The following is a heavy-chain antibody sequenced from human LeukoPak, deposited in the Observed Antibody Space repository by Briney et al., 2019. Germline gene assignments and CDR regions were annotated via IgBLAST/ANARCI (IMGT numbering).Heavy chain of an antibody. D-gene: IGHD6-6*01. Sequence: SETLSLTCAVSGYSISSGYYWGWIRQPPGKGLEWIGSIYHNGNTYYNPSLKSRVTISVDTSKNQFSLKLSSVTAADTAVSYCAREYSSSSRAFDIWGQGKMVTVSS. V-gene: IGHV4-38-2*02. CDR1: GYSISSGYY. CDR2: IYHNGNT. CDR3: AREYSSSSRAFDI. J-gene: IGHJ3*02.